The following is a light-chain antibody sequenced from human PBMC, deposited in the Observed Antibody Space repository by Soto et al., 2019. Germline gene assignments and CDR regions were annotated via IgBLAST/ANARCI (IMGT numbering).Light chain of an antibody. V-gene: IGKV3-11*01. CDR2: DIF. Sequence: EIVLTQSPCTLSFSPWDRATLSFMASQSVGSDLAWYQQKPGQAPRLVIYDIFTRATGVPTRISGSGSGTDFTLTISSLEPDDFAVYYCQQRSSWPRITFGQGTRLEIK. J-gene: IGKJ5*01. CDR3: QQRSSWPRIT. CDR1: QSVGSD.